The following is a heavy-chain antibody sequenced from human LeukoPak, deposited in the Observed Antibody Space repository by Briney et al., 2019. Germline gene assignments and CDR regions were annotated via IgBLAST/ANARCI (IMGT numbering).Heavy chain of an antibody. Sequence: GGSLRLSCAASGFTFSSYGMHWVRQAPGKGLEWVAFIRYDGSNKYYADSVKGRFTISRDNSKNTLYLQMNSLRAEDTAVYYCAKGGLYCSSTTCYTLRYYFDYWGQGTLVTVSS. D-gene: IGHD2-2*02. CDR3: AKGGLYCSSTTCYTLRYYFDY. V-gene: IGHV3-30*02. CDR2: IRYDGSNK. J-gene: IGHJ4*02. CDR1: GFTFSSYG.